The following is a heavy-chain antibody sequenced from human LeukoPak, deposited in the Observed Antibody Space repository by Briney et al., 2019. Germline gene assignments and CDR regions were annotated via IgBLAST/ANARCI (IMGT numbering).Heavy chain of an antibody. J-gene: IGHJ4*02. V-gene: IGHV3-9*01. D-gene: IGHD3-22*01. CDR2: ISWNSGSI. Sequence: PGGSLRLSCAASGFTFDDYAMHWVRQAPGKGLEWVSGISWNSGSIGYADSVKGRFTISRDNAKNSLYLEMNSLRAEETALYYCAKGWSSGHYTSFDYWGQGTLVTVSS. CDR1: GFTFDDYA. CDR3: AKGWSSGHYTSFDY.